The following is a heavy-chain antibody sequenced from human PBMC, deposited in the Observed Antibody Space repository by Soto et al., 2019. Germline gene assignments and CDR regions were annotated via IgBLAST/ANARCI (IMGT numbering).Heavy chain of an antibody. J-gene: IGHJ4*02. V-gene: IGHV3-33*01. CDR2: IWYDGSNK. D-gene: IGHD6-13*01. CDR1: GFTFSSYG. CDR3: ARRMAAVGYFDY. Sequence: PGGSLRLSCAASGFTFSSYGMHWVRQAPGKGLEWVAVIWYDGSNKYYADSVKGRFTISRDNSKNTLYLQMNSLRAEDTAVYYCARRMAAVGYFDYWGQGTLVTVSS.